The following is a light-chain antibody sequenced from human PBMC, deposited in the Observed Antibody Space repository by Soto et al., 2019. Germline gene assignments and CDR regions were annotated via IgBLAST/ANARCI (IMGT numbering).Light chain of an antibody. CDR3: SSYTSSSTVV. J-gene: IGLJ1*01. CDR2: EVS. Sequence: QSALTQPASVSGSPGQSITISCTGTSSDVGRYTYVSWYQQHPGKAPKLMIYEVSNRPSGVSNRFSGSKSGNTASLTISGLQAEDEADYYCSSYTSSSTVVFGTGTKVTVL. CDR1: SSDVGRYTY. V-gene: IGLV2-14*01.